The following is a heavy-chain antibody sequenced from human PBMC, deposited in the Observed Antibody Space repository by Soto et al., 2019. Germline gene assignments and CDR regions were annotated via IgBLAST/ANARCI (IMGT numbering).Heavy chain of an antibody. V-gene: IGHV4-61*01. J-gene: IGHJ5*02. CDR3: ARAMVVTQNWFDP. Sequence: ETLSLTCTVSGGSVSDTTYFWTWIRQPPGKGLEWIGYIDYSGSTNYNPSLESRVTISVDTSKNQFSLKLSSVTAADTAVYYCARAMVVTQNWFDPWGQGTLVTVS. CDR1: GGSVSDTTYF. D-gene: IGHD2-21*02. CDR2: IDYSGST.